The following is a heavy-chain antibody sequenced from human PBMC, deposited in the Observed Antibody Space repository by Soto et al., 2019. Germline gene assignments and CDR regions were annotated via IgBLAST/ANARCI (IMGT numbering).Heavy chain of an antibody. J-gene: IGHJ3*02. V-gene: IGHV4-31*03. CDR3: ARDLYYDFWSGYYSPTAFDI. CDR2: IYYSGST. CDR1: GGSISSGGYY. D-gene: IGHD3-3*01. Sequence: SETLSLICTVSGGSISSGGYYWSWIRQHPGKGLEWIGYIYYSGSTYYNPSLKSRVTISVDTSKNQFSLKLSSVTAADTAVYYCARDLYYDFWSGYYSPTAFDIWGQGTMVTVSS.